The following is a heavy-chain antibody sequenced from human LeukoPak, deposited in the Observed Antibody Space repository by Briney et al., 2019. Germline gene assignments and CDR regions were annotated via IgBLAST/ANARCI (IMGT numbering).Heavy chain of an antibody. CDR2: IYPGESDT. CDR1: GYGFTSYW. D-gene: IGHD2-15*01. V-gene: IGHV5-51*01. CDR3: ARGRGYCSGGSCNYFDY. J-gene: IGHJ4*02. Sequence: GVSLQISSQGSGYGFTSYWIGWVRPMPGKGLEWMGIIYPGESDTRYSPSFQGQVTISADKSISTAYLQWRSLKASDTAMYYCARGRGYCSGGSCNYFDYWGQGTLVAVSS.